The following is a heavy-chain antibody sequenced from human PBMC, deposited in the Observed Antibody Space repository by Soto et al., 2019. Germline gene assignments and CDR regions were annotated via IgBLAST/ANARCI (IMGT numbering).Heavy chain of an antibody. J-gene: IGHJ3*02. CDR3: ARPSATMVRGVIDAFDI. CDR1: GYTFTSYG. D-gene: IGHD3-10*01. CDR2: ISAYNGNT. Sequence: ASVKVSCKASGYTFTSYGISWVRQAPGQGLEWMGWISAYNGNTNDAQKLQGRVTMTTDTSTTTAYMKLRSLRSNDTAVYYGARPSATMVRGVIDAFDIWGQGTMVTVSS. V-gene: IGHV1-18*01.